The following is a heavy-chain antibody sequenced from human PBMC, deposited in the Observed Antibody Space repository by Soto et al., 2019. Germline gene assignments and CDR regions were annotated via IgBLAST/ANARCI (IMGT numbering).Heavy chain of an antibody. V-gene: IGHV2-5*02. J-gene: IGHJ5*02. CDR2: VYWDDDK. CDR1: GFSLTTSGVG. CDR3: AHKGGFGYPES. D-gene: IGHD5-18*01. Sequence: QITLKESSPMLVKPTQALTLTCTCSGFSLTTSGVGVGWIRQPPGKALEWLALVYWDDDKRYSPSLTNRLTLSRDTSKNQVVLTLTNVDPTDTGTYFCAHKGGFGYPESWGQGIMVTVSS.